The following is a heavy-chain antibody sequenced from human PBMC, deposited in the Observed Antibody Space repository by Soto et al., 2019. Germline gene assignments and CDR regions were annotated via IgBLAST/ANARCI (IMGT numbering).Heavy chain of an antibody. CDR3: ASSDMYSSAWDYYYGMDV. CDR2: ISAYNGNT. CDR1: GYTFTSYG. V-gene: IGHV1-18*04. D-gene: IGHD6-6*01. J-gene: IGHJ6*02. Sequence: GASVKVSCKASGYTFTSYGISWVRQAPGQGLEWMGWISAYNGNTNYAQKLQGRVTMTTDTSTSTAYMELRSLRSDDTAVYYCASSDMYSSAWDYYYGMDVWGQGTTVTVSS.